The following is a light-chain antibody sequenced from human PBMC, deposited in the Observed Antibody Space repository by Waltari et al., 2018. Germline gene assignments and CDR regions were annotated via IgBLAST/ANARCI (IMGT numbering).Light chain of an antibody. Sequence: EIVLTQSPATLSLSPGERATLSCRASQIVSSYLICYQQKPGQAPRLLLYDAFNRATGIPARFSGSGSGTDFTLTISSLEPEDFAVYYCQQRANWPITFGQGTRLEIK. V-gene: IGKV3-11*01. J-gene: IGKJ5*01. CDR3: QQRANWPIT. CDR2: DAF. CDR1: QIVSSY.